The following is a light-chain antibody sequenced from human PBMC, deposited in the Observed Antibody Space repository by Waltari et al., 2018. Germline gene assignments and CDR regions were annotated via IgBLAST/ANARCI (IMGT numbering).Light chain of an antibody. V-gene: IGLV2-14*01. CDR1: SNDVGGYNS. CDR2: DVT. J-gene: IGLJ2*01. CDR3: TSQSTNNVVL. Sequence: QSALTQPASVSGSPGQSVTIFCTGTSNDVGGYNSVSWYQEHPGQAPRLIIYDVTYRPSGVSDRFAGSKSGNTASLTISGLQAEDDADYYCTSQSTNNVVLFGGGTKLTV.